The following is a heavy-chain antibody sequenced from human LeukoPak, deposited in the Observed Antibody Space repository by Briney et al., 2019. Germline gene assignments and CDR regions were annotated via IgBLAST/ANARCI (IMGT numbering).Heavy chain of an antibody. D-gene: IGHD3-22*01. CDR3: ARRAGDYSHPYDY. V-gene: IGHV3-53*01. CDR1: GFTFSSYT. J-gene: IGHJ4*02. CDR2: IYSGGST. Sequence: GGSLRLSCAVSGFTFSSYTINWVRQTPGKGLEWVSFIYSGGSTHYSDSVKGRFTISRDNSTNTLYLQMNSLRAEDTAVYYCARRAGDYSHPYDYWGQGTLVTVSS.